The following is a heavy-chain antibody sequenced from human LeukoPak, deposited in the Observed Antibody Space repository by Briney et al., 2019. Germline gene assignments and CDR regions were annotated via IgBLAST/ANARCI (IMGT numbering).Heavy chain of an antibody. CDR1: GGSISSNNYY. Sequence: VKPSETLSLTCTVSGGSISSNNYYWGWIRQPPGKGLEWIASIYYSGSTYYNPSLKSRVTISVDTSENQFSLKVTSVTAEDTAVYYCTRHEQYSYGQVDYWGQGTLVTVSS. V-gene: IGHV4-39*01. CDR3: TRHEQYSYGQVDY. CDR2: IYYSGST. J-gene: IGHJ4*02. D-gene: IGHD5-18*01.